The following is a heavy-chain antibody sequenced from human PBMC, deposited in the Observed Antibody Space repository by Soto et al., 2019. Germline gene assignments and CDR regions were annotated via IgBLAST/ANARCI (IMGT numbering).Heavy chain of an antibody. J-gene: IGHJ4*02. CDR1: GFTFGNYG. CDR2: TSYDGNNK. CDR3: AKGGGSARDFDY. D-gene: IGHD1-26*01. Sequence: GGSLRLSCTGSGFTFGNYGMHWVRQAPGKGLEWVASTSYDGNNKYYADSLKGRFTISRDNSKKMVYLQMTSLGPEDTAVYYCAKGGGSARDFDYWGQGALVTVSS. V-gene: IGHV3-30*18.